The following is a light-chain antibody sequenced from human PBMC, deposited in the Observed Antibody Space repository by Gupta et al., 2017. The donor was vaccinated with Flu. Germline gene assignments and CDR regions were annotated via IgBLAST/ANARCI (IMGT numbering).Light chain of an antibody. CDR3: QHYSDRPPWT. CDR1: QSISNN. Sequence: ATLLVSLGERVTVSCRASQSISNNLAWYQQKPGQPPRLLIYNSYTRATDIPARFSGDGSGTDFTLTIDSRRSEDFAVYYCQHYSDRPPWTFGPGTKVDLK. CDR2: NSY. J-gene: IGKJ1*01. V-gene: IGKV3-15*01.